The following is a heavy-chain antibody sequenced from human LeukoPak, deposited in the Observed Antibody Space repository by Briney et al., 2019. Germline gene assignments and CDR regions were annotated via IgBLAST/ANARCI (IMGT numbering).Heavy chain of an antibody. J-gene: IGHJ4*02. CDR3: AKDADGDGDYLLHY. Sequence: GGSLRLSCAASGFTFSTYWMEWVRQAPGKGLEWVASIKEDGSDKYYVDSVKGRFSISRDNSKNSVFLQMNSLRDEDTAVYYCAKDADGDGDYLLHYWGQGTLVTVSS. CDR2: IKEDGSDK. CDR1: GFTFSTYW. D-gene: IGHD4-17*01. V-gene: IGHV3-7*03.